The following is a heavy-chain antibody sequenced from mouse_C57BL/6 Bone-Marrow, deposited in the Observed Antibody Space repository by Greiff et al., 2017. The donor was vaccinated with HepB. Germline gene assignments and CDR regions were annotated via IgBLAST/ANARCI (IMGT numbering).Heavy chain of an antibody. CDR1: GYAFSSSW. V-gene: IGHV1-82*01. D-gene: IGHD1-1*01. CDR2: IYPGDGDT. J-gene: IGHJ2*01. CDR3: AREKITTVVFDY. Sequence: LQESGPELVKPGASVKISCKASGYAFSSSWMNWVKQRPGKGLEWIGRIYPGDGDTNYNGKFKGKATLTADKSSSTAYMQLSSLTSEDSAVYFCAREKITTVVFDYWGQGTTLTVSS.